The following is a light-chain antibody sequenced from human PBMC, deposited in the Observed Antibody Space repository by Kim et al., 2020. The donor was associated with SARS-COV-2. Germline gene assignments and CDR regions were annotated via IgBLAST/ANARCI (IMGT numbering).Light chain of an antibody. CDR1: SSNIGSDT. V-gene: IGLV1-44*01. J-gene: IGLJ2*01. CDR3: AAWDDSLNGPV. CDR2: SNN. Sequence: ELTQPPSASGTPGQRVTISCSGSSSNIGSDTVNWYQQLPGTAPKLLIYSNNQRPSGVPDRFSGSKSGTSASLAISGLQSEDEADYYCAAWDDSLNGPVFGGGTQLTVL.